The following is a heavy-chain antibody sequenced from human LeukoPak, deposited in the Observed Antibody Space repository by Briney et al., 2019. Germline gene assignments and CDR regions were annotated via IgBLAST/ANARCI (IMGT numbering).Heavy chain of an antibody. CDR2: ISSIRNYI. CDR3: ARLRGGYNYALGPFDY. CDR1: EFTFSSYS. V-gene: IGHV3-21*01. Sequence: GGSLRLSCEASEFTFSSYSMNWVRQAPGKGLEWVSSISSIRNYIYYADSVRGRFTISRDNARNSLYLQMNSLRAEDTAVYYCARLRGGYNYALGPFDYWGQGTLVTVSS. J-gene: IGHJ4*02. D-gene: IGHD5-18*01.